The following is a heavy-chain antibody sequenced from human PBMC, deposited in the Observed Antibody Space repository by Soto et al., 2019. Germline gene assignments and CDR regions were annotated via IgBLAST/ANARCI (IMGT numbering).Heavy chain of an antibody. V-gene: IGHV1-3*01. D-gene: IGHD3-22*01. Sequence: ASVKVSCKASGYTFTSYGIHWVRQAPGQRLDWTGWINAGNGNTKYSEKFQGRVTITRDTSASTAYLELSSLRSEDTAVYYCAQDTTYSSAYYTHYYYGMDVWDPGTTVNASS. CDR2: INAGNGNT. CDR3: AQDTTYSSAYYTHYYYGMDV. J-gene: IGHJ6*02. CDR1: GYTFTSYG.